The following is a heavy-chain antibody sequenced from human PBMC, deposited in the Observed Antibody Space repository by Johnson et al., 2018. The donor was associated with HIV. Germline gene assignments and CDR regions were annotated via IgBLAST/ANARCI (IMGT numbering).Heavy chain of an antibody. CDR2: IRYDGSNK. J-gene: IGHJ3*02. V-gene: IGHV3-30*02. CDR1: GFTFSSYG. D-gene: IGHD1-26*01. Sequence: MQLVESGGGVVQPGGSLRLSCAASGFTFSSYGMHWVRQAPGKGLEWVAFIRYDGSNKYYADSVKGRFTISRDNSKNTLYLQMNSLRAEDTAVYYCAKSTWELRHLDAFDIWGQGTIVTVSS. CDR3: AKSTWELRHLDAFDI.